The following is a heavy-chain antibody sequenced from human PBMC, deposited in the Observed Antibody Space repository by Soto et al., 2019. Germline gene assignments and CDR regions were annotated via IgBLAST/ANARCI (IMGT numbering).Heavy chain of an antibody. CDR2: IYYSGST. V-gene: IGHV4-30-4*01. CDR1: GGSISSGDYY. Sequence: PSETLSLTCTVSGGSISSGDYYWSWIRQPPGKGLEWIGYIYYSGSTSYNPSLKSRVTISVDMSKNQFSLKLSSVTAADTAVYYCARERQEYNWNYFDYWGQGTLVTVSS. CDR3: ARERQEYNWNYFDY. J-gene: IGHJ4*02. D-gene: IGHD1-20*01.